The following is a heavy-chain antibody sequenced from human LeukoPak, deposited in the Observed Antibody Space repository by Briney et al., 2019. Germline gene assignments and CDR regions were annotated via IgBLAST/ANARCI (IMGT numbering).Heavy chain of an antibody. J-gene: IGHJ4*02. CDR1: GFTFSDHC. Sequence: GGSLRLSCAASGFTFSDHCRVWVRQAPGKGLEGGDRSKNKADSYATYSAASVKVRSTISRDDSQSSVSPQMNSLTPEDRATYSSAACPYTSGACDYWGKGTPVTVSS. CDR3: AACPYTSGACDY. V-gene: IGHV3-72*01. D-gene: IGHD6-25*01. CDR2: SKNKADSYAT.